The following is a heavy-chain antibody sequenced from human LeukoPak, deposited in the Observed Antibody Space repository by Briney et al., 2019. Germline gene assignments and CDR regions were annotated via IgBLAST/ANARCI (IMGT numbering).Heavy chain of an antibody. V-gene: IGHV1-69*13. Sequence: SVKVSCKASGGTFSSYAISWVRQAPGQGLEWMGGIIPIFGTANYAQKFQGRVTITADESTSTAYMELSSLRSEDTAVYYCAKASQCFRSGPDLDYWGQGTLVTVSS. J-gene: IGHJ4*02. D-gene: IGHD3-3*01. CDR3: AKASQCFRSGPDLDY. CDR1: GGTFSSYA. CDR2: IIPIFGTA.